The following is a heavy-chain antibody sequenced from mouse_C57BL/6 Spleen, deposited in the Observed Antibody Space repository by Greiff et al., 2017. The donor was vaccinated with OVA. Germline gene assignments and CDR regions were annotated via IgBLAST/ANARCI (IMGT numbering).Heavy chain of an antibody. D-gene: IGHD2-3*01. CDR3: ARLSYDGYFPCAD. CDR2: IDPSDSYT. J-gene: IGHJ3*01. CDR1: GYTFTSYW. Sequence: VQLQQPGAELVRPGTSVKLSCKASGYTFTSYWMHWVKQRPGQGLEWIGVIDPSDSYTNYNQKFKGKATLTVDTSSSTAYMQLSSLTSEDSAVYYCARLSYDGYFPCADWGQGTLVTVSA. V-gene: IGHV1-59*01.